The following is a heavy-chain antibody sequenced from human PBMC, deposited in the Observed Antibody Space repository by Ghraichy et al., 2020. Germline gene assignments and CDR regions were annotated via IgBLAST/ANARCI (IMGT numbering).Heavy chain of an antibody. CDR2: VHYIATT. J-gene: IGHJ6*02. V-gene: IGHV4-39*01. D-gene: IGHD3-9*01. Sequence: SQTLSLTCTVSGGSITIGNYYWAWIRPSPGKGLEWIGSVHYIATTYYNPSLKSRVTMAADTSKNQFSLVLRSVTASDTAVYYCARADYDILTYYYYGMDVWGQGTTVTVSS. CDR3: ARADYDILTYYYYGMDV. CDR1: GGSITIGNYY.